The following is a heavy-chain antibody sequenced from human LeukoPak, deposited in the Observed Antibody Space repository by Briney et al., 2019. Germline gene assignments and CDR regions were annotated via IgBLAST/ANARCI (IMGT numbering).Heavy chain of an antibody. J-gene: IGHJ4*02. CDR2: IYYSGST. CDR1: GGSISSSSYY. Sequence: SETLSPTCTVSGGSISSSSYYWGWIRQPPGKGLEWIGSIYYSGSTYYNPSLKSRVTISVDTSKNQFSLKLSSVTAADTAVYYCAGSTGGIAVEIDYWGQGTLVTVSS. CDR3: AGSTGGIAVEIDY. V-gene: IGHV4-39*07. D-gene: IGHD6-19*01.